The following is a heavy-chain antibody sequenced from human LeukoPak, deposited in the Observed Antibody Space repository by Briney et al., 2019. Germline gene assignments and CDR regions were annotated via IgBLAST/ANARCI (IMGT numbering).Heavy chain of an antibody. CDR3: AKDLPALEY. Sequence: GGSLRLSCAASGFTFDSYAMAWVRQAPGKGLEWVSLITGSGISAYYADSVRGRFSISRDNSKNTVYLQLNSLRAEDTAVYYCAKDLPALEYWGQGTLVTVSS. CDR1: GFTFDSYA. CDR2: ITGSGISA. J-gene: IGHJ4*02. V-gene: IGHV3-23*01. D-gene: IGHD2-2*01.